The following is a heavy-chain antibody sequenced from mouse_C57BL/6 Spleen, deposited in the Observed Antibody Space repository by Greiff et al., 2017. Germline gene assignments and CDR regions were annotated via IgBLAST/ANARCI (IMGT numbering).Heavy chain of an antibody. D-gene: IGHD1-1*01. CDR2: ISYDGSN. CDR1: GYSITSGYY. CDR3: ARDYGSSSDAMDY. Sequence: LQESGPGLVKPSQSLSLTCSVTGYSITSGYYWNWIRQFPGNKLEWMGYISYDGSNNYNPSLKNRISITRDTSKNQFFLKLNSVTTEDTATYYCARDYGSSSDAMDYWGQGTSVTVSS. V-gene: IGHV3-6*01. J-gene: IGHJ4*01.